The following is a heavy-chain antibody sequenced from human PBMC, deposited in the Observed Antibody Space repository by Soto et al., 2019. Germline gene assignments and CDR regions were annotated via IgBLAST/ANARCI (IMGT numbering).Heavy chain of an antibody. CDR3: AVYGRRRAFDI. V-gene: IGHV1-3*01. J-gene: IGHJ3*02. CDR1: GYTFTSYA. CDR2: ISAGNGNT. D-gene: IGHD4-17*01. Sequence: GASVKVSCKASGYTFTSYAMHWVRQAPGQRLEWMGWISAGNGNTKYSQKFQGRVTITRDTSASTAYMELSSLRSEDTAVYYCAVYGRRRAFDIWGQGTMVTVSS.